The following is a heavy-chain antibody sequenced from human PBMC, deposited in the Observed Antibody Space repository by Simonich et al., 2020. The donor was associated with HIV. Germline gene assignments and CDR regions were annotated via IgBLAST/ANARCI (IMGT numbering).Heavy chain of an antibody. J-gene: IGHJ6*02. Sequence: QVQLVESGGGVVQPGRSLRLSCAASGFTFSNYGMHWVRQAPGKGLEWGAIIWYDESNKYYAASVKGRINISRDNSKNTLYLHMNSLRAEDTAGYYCARDTAMAHYYYGMDVWGQGTTVTVSS. D-gene: IGHD5-18*01. CDR2: IWYDESNK. CDR1: GFTFSNYG. CDR3: ARDTAMAHYYYGMDV. V-gene: IGHV3-33*01.